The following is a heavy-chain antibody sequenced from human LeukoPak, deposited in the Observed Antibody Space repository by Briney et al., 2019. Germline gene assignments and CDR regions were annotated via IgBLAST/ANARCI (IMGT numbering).Heavy chain of an antibody. Sequence: PGGSLRLSCAASGFTFSSYWMSWVRQAPGKGLEWVANIKQDGSEKYYVDSVKGRFTISRDNAKNSLYLQMNSLRAEDTAVYYCARDLSIAARGSIFGYWGQGTLVTVSS. V-gene: IGHV3-7*01. J-gene: IGHJ4*02. CDR2: IKQDGSEK. CDR3: ARDLSIAARGSIFGY. CDR1: GFTFSSYW. D-gene: IGHD6-6*01.